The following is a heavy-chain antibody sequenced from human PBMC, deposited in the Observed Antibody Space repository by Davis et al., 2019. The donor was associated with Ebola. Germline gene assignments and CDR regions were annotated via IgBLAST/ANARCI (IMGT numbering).Heavy chain of an antibody. CDR1: GYTFTSYG. V-gene: IGHV1-18*01. D-gene: IGHD7-27*01. CDR3: ARAGATLTQSFDN. J-gene: IGHJ4*02. CDR2: ISGYNGNT. Sequence: AASVKVSCKAYGYTFTSYGISWVRQAPGQGLEWMGWISGYNGNTNYAQKVQGRVTMTTDTSTSTAYMELRSLRSHDTAVYYCARAGATLTQSFDNWGQGTLVTVSS.